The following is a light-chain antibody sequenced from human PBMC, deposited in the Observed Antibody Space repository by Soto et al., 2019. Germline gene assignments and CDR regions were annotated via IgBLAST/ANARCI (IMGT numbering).Light chain of an antibody. J-gene: IGLJ2*01. Sequence: QSVLTQPASVSGSAGQSITISCSGTMRDVGAYNLVSWYQQHPGTAPKLIIYEVRNRPSGISSRFSGSRSGNTASLTISGLQSEDEGDYYCSSYTNGNTHMVFGGGTKVTVL. V-gene: IGLV2-14*01. CDR3: SSYTNGNTHMV. CDR2: EVR. CDR1: MRDVGAYNL.